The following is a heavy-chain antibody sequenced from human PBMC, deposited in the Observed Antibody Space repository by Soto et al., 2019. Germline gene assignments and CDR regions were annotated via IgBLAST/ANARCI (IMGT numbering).Heavy chain of an antibody. Sequence: GGSLRLSCAASGFTFSSYAMHWVRQAPGKGLEWVAVISYDGSNKYYADSVKGRFTISRDNSKNTLYLQMNSLRAEDTAVYYCARDLYSGYEAGDIYYYYYGMDVWGQGTTVTVSS. CDR2: ISYDGSNK. D-gene: IGHD5-12*01. CDR1: GFTFSSYA. V-gene: IGHV3-30-3*01. J-gene: IGHJ6*02. CDR3: ARDLYSGYEAGDIYYYYYGMDV.